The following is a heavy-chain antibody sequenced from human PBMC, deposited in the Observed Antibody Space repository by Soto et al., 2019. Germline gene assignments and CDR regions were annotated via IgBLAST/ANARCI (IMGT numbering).Heavy chain of an antibody. V-gene: IGHV4-31*03. CDR1: GGSISSGGYY. CDR2: IYYSGST. CDR3: AREIRGIANWFDP. Sequence: PSETLSLTCTVSGGSISSGGYYWSWIRQHPGKGLEWIGYIYYSGSTYYNPSLKSRVTISVDTSKNQFSLKLSSVTAADTAVYYCAREIRGIANWFDPWGQGTLVTVSS. J-gene: IGHJ5*02. D-gene: IGHD6-13*01.